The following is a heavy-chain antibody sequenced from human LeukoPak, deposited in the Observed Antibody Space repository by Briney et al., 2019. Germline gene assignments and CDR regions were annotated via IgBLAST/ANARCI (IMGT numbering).Heavy chain of an antibody. V-gene: IGHV3-30*18. J-gene: IGHJ4*02. Sequence: GGSLRLSCAASEYTFSAYGMHWVRQAPGKGLEWVAVISYDGSNKYYADSVKGRFTISRDNSKNTLYLQMNSLRAEDTAVYYCAKRGEWELLGDYFDYWGQGTLVTVSS. CDR2: ISYDGSNK. D-gene: IGHD1-26*01. CDR1: EYTFSAYG. CDR3: AKRGEWELLGDYFDY.